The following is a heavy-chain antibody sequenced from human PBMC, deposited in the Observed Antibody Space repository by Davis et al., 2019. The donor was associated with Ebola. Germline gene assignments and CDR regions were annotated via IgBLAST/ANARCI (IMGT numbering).Heavy chain of an antibody. CDR2: ISSSSTNV. CDR1: GFKFGTYT. Sequence: GESLKISCAASGFKFGTYTMNWVRQAPGKGLEWISYISSSSTNVYYADSVKGRFTTSRDNAKNSLYLQMNSLIAEDTAVYYCAGGDFWSGQFDYWGQGTLVTVSS. D-gene: IGHD3-3*01. V-gene: IGHV3-48*04. J-gene: IGHJ4*02. CDR3: AGGDFWSGQFDY.